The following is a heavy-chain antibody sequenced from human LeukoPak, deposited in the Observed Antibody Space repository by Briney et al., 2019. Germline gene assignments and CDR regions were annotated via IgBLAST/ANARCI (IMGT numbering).Heavy chain of an antibody. CDR1: GGSISSYY. J-gene: IGHJ3*02. V-gene: IGHV4-59*01. CDR2: VYSTGGTSGST. Sequence: SETLSLTCTVSGGSISSYYWSWIRQPPGKGLEWIGYVYSTGGTSGSTDYNPSLKSRVTISVDKSKNQFTMKLTSVTAADTAVYYCARYRAFDIWGQGTMVTVSS. CDR3: ARYRAFDI.